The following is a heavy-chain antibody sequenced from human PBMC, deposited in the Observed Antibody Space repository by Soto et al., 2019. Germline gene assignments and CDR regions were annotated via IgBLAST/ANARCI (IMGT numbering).Heavy chain of an antibody. D-gene: IGHD3-3*01. CDR2: IYYSGST. CDR3: ARALGDFWSGLYYYYGMDV. CDR1: GGSISSGGYY. V-gene: IGHV4-31*03. J-gene: IGHJ6*02. Sequence: SETLSLTCTVSGGSISSGGYYWSWIRQHPGKGLEWIGYIYYSGSTYYNPSLKSRVTISVDTSKNQFSLKLSSVTAADTAVYYCARALGDFWSGLYYYYGMDVWGQGTTVTVSS.